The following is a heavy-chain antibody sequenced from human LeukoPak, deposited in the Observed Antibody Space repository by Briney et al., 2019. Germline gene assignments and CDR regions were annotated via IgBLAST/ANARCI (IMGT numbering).Heavy chain of an antibody. CDR2: ISGSGGST. V-gene: IGHV3-23*01. Sequence: GGSLRLSCAASGFTLSSYVMHWVRQAPGRGLEWVSAISGSGGSTYYADSVKGRFTISRDNSKNTLYLQMNSLRADDTALYSCAKDGGWTFDYWGQGTLVTVSS. CDR1: GFTLSSYV. D-gene: IGHD6-19*01. CDR3: AKDGGWTFDY. J-gene: IGHJ4*02.